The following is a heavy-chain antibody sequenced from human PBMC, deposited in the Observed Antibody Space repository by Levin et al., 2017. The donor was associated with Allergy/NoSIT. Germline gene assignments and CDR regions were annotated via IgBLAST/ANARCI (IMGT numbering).Heavy chain of an antibody. CDR2: IKQDGSEK. CDR1: GFTFSNNW. V-gene: IGHV3-7*01. CDR3: AREPGGRYYFDY. J-gene: IGHJ4*02. D-gene: IGHD3-10*01. Sequence: PGGSLRLSCVTSGFTFSNNWMSWVRQAPGKGLEWVASIKQDGSEKYYVDSVKGRFTISRDNAKNSLYLQMNSLRAEDTAVYYCAREPGGRYYFDYWGQGTLVTVSS.